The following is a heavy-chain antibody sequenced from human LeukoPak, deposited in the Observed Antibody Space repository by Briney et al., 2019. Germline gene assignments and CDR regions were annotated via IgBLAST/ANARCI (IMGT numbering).Heavy chain of an antibody. V-gene: IGHV4-4*07. CDR3: ARDSGTTGEVKFDP. J-gene: IGHJ5*02. Sequence: SETLSLTCTVSGGSISNYYLSWIRQPAGKGLEWIGRIYSRVTTCDPSLKSRVTMSADTSRNHVSLTLNSVTAADTAVYYCARDSGTTGEVKFDPWGQGTLVTVSS. CDR2: IYSRVT. D-gene: IGHD3-10*01. CDR1: GGSISNYY.